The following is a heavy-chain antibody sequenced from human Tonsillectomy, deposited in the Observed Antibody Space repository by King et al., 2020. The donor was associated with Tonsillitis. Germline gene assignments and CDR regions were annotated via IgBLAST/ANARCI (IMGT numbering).Heavy chain of an antibody. V-gene: IGHV5-51*01. Sequence: QLVQSGAEVKKPGESLKISCEGSGFRFTRYWIGWVRQMPGKGLEWMGIIYPDDSDTRYSPSFQGQVTISADKSISTAYLQWSSLKASDTAVYYCARHNYYDSSGYYSDYWGPGTLVTVSS. J-gene: IGHJ4*02. CDR2: IYPDDSDT. CDR3: ARHNYYDSSGYYSDY. CDR1: GFRFTRYW. D-gene: IGHD3-22*01.